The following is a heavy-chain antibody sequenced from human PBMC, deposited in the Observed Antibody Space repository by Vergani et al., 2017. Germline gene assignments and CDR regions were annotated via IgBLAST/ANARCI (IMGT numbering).Heavy chain of an antibody. CDR2: MSSGDSI. V-gene: IGHV3-69-1*01. Sequence: EVQLLESGGGLVQPGGSLRLSCAASGFTFSDHYMSWVRQAPGKGLEWISYMSSGDSIYYADSVKGRFTVSRDNTKNTLYLQMNSLRAEDTAVYYGARETDTGSSVSYNYYAMDVWGQGTTVSVPS. J-gene: IGHJ6*02. CDR1: GFTFSDHY. CDR3: ARETDTGSSVSYNYYAMDV. D-gene: IGHD3-9*01.